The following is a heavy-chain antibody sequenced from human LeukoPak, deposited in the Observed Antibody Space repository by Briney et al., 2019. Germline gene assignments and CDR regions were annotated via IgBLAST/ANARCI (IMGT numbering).Heavy chain of an antibody. Sequence: GGSLRLSCAASGFTFSSYAMSWVRQAPGKGLEWVSTIRASGTTTHYADSVKGRFTISRDNSKNTLYLQMNSLRAEDTAVYYCTRDLQWLGYFDYWGQGTLVTVSS. V-gene: IGHV3-23*01. CDR3: TRDLQWLGYFDY. J-gene: IGHJ4*02. CDR1: GFTFSSYA. CDR2: IRASGTTT. D-gene: IGHD6-19*01.